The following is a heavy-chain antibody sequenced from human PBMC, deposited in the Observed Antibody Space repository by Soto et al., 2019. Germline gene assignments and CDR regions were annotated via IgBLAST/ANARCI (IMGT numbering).Heavy chain of an antibody. CDR2: TYYRSKWYN. CDR1: GDXVSSNSAA. D-gene: IGHD6-19*01. V-gene: IGHV6-1*01. Sequence: QXLSLTCAISGDXVSSNSAAWNWIRQSPSRGLEWLGRTYYRSKWYNDYSVSVKSRITINPDTSKNQFSLQLNSATPDDTAVYYCARGVAGTLSLTWFDPWGQGTLVTVSS. J-gene: IGHJ5*02. CDR3: ARGVAGTLSLTWFDP.